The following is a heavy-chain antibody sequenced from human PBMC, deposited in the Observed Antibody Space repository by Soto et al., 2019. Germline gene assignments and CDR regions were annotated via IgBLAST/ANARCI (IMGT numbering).Heavy chain of an antibody. J-gene: IGHJ5*02. CDR1: GFTFSYAW. D-gene: IGHD2-15*01. CDR2: IKSKSDGGTT. V-gene: IGHV3-15*01. CDR3: TTDLWRIAVVVGSTGYFNP. Sequence: GGSLRLSCAASGFTFSYAWMSWVRQAPGKGLDWVGRIKSKSDGGTTEYAAPVRGRFTISRDDSKNTLYLQMNSLKTEDTAVYYCTTDLWRIAVVVGSTGYFNPWGQGTPVTVSS.